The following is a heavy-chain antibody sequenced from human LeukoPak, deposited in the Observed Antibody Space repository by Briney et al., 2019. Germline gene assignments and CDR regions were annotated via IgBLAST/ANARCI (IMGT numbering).Heavy chain of an antibody. CDR3: AKGIVVVITTPLDY. CDR2: ISGSGGST. Sequence: GGSLRLSCAASGFTFSSYAVSWVRQAPGKGLEWVSAISGSGGSTYYADSVKGRFTISRDNSKNTLYLQMNSLRAEDTAVYYCAKGIVVVITTPLDYWGQGTLVTVSS. CDR1: GFTFSSYA. V-gene: IGHV3-23*01. J-gene: IGHJ4*02. D-gene: IGHD3-22*01.